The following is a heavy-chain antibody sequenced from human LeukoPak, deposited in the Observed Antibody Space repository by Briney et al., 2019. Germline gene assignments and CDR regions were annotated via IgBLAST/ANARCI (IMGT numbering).Heavy chain of an antibody. Sequence: PSETLSLTCAVYGGSFSGYYWSWIRQPPGKGLEWIGEINHSGSTNYNPSLKSRVTISVDTSKNQFSLKLSSVTAADTAVYYCARRGGRGPKPTPLDYWGQGTLVTVSS. CDR3: ARRGGRGPKPTPLDY. J-gene: IGHJ4*02. CDR2: INHSGST. D-gene: IGHD3-10*01. CDR1: GGSFSGYY. V-gene: IGHV4-34*01.